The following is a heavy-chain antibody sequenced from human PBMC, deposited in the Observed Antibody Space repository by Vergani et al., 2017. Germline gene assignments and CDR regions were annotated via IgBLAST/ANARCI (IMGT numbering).Heavy chain of an antibody. J-gene: IGHJ4*02. V-gene: IGHV7-4-1*01. CDR2: INPTTGNP. CDR1: GYSFNNYA. CDR3: ARAKRGRLAVGATDS. D-gene: IGHD6-19*01. Sequence: QEQLVQSGSELKKPGASVKVSCKASGYSFNNYAIHWVRQAPGQGLEWMGWINPTTGNPTYARAFTGRFVFSLDTSISTAYLQIGSLKAEDTAVYFCARAKRGRLAVGATDSWGQGTLPTVSS.